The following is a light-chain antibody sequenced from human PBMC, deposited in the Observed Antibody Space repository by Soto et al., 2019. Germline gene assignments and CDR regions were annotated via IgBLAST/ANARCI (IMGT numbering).Light chain of an antibody. CDR2: CAS. CDR1: QSVTSNY. J-gene: IGKJ2*01. V-gene: IGKV3-20*01. CDR3: QQYGSSPGT. Sequence: EIVLTQSPGTLSLSPGERATLSCRASQSVTSNYLTWYQQKPGQAPRLLIFCASSRATGIPDRFSGSGSGTDFTLTISRLEPEDFAVYYCQQYGSSPGTFGQGTRLEIK.